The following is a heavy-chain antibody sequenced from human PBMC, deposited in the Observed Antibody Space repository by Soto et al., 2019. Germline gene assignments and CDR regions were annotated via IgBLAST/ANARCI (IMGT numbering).Heavy chain of an antibody. CDR3: ARGWDSRWGWVGEQDV. Sequence: SVKVSCKASGGTFSSYAISWVRQAPGQGLEWMGGIIPIFGTANYAQKFQGRVTITADKSTSTAYMELSSLRSEDTAVYYCARGWDSRWGWVGEQDVWGQGTTGTVSS. CDR1: GGTFSSYA. V-gene: IGHV1-69*06. J-gene: IGHJ6*02. D-gene: IGHD3-22*01. CDR2: IIPIFGTA.